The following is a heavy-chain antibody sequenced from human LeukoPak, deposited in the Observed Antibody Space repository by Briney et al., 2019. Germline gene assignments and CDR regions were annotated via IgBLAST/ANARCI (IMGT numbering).Heavy chain of an antibody. D-gene: IGHD1-1*01. CDR1: GYTFTSFS. CDR3: AKDRWTEVDAFDI. J-gene: IGHJ3*02. CDR2: ISPSGGTT. Sequence: GTLKLSCTASGYTFTSFSMRWVRQAPGKGLEWVATISPSGGTTYYANSVKGRFTISRDNSKSTVYLEMNSLRAEDTAVYYCAKDRWTEVDAFDIWGQGTMVTVSS. V-gene: IGHV3-23*01.